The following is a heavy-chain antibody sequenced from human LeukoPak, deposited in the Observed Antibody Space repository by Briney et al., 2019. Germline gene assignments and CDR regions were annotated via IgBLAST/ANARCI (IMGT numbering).Heavy chain of an antibody. V-gene: IGHV4-39*07. CDR3: ARGRRDGYNWYYFDY. D-gene: IGHD5-24*01. Sequence: PSGTLSLTCTVSGGSISSSSYYWGWIRQPPGKGLEWIGSIYTSGSTNYNPSLKSRVTLSVDTSKNQFSLKLSSVTAADTAVYYCARGRRDGYNWYYFDYWGQGTLVTVSS. J-gene: IGHJ4*02. CDR1: GGSISSSSYY. CDR2: IYTSGST.